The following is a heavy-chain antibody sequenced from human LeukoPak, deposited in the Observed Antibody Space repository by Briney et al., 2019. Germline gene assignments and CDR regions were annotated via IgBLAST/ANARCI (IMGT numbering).Heavy chain of an antibody. CDR3: ARDREIIAFDY. J-gene: IGHJ4*02. Sequence: ASVKVSCKASGYTFSSYAISWVRQAPGQGLEWMGWINTNTGNPTYAQGFTGRFVFSLDTSVSTAYLQISSLEAEDTAVYYCARDREIIAFDYWGQGTLVSVSS. CDR2: INTNTGNP. D-gene: IGHD3-10*01. V-gene: IGHV7-4-1*02. CDR1: GYTFSSYA.